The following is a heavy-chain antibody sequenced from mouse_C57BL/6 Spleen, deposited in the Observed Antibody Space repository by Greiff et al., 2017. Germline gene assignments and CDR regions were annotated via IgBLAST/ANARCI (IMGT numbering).Heavy chain of an antibody. CDR3: ARSHYYGSSGDAMDY. J-gene: IGHJ4*01. CDR2: IYPSDSET. Sequence: VQLQQPGAELVRPGSSVKLSCKASGYTFTSYWMDWVKQRPGQGLEWIGNIYPSDSETHYNQKFKDKATLTVDKSSSTAYMQLSSLTSEDSAVYYCARSHYYGSSGDAMDYWGQGTSVTVSS. CDR1: GYTFTSYW. D-gene: IGHD1-1*01. V-gene: IGHV1-61*01.